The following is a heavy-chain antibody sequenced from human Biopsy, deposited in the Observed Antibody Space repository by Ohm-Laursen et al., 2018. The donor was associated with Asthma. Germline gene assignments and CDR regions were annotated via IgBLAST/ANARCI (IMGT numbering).Heavy chain of an antibody. D-gene: IGHD3-9*01. CDR3: ARTYYDFLTGQVNDAFAI. CDR2: LIPVLGTA. V-gene: IGHV1-69*13. Sequence: SVKVSCKASGGTFSRYAISWVREAPRQGLEWMGGLIPVLGTADYAPMFEGRVTITADESTSTAYLELSSLRSEDTAVYYCARTYYDFLTGQVNDAFAIWGQGTMVTVSS. J-gene: IGHJ3*02. CDR1: GGTFSRYA.